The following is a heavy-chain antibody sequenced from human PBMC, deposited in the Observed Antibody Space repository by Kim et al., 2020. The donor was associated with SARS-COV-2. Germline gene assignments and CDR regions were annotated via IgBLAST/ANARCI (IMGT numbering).Heavy chain of an antibody. J-gene: IGHJ5*02. CDR3: SRCPVDSRFCWFDS. CDR2: ISHSGST. D-gene: IGHD6-13*01. Sequence: SETLSLTCAVSGGSISSANWWYWGRQPPGKGLEWIGEISHSGSTNYNPSLKNRVTISIDKSKNQFSLRLSSVTAADTAVYYCSRCPVDSRFCWFDSWGQG. V-gene: IGHV4-4*02. CDR1: GGSISSANW.